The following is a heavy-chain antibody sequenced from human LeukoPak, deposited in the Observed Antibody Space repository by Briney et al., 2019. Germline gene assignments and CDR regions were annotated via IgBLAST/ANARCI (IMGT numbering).Heavy chain of an antibody. D-gene: IGHD6-13*01. Sequence: GGSLRLSCAASGCTFSSYAMSWVRKAPWKGLEWVSAISGSGDSTYYGDSVKGRFTISRDNSKNTLYLQMNSLRAEDTAVYYCAKTRPLDSSSWSHGDYWGQGTLVTVSS. CDR3: AKTRPLDSSSWSHGDY. CDR2: ISGSGDST. J-gene: IGHJ4*02. CDR1: GCTFSSYA. V-gene: IGHV3-23*01.